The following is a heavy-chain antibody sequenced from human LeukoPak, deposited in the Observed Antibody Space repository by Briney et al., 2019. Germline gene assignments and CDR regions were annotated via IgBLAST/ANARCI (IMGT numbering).Heavy chain of an antibody. V-gene: IGHV1-18*01. CDR1: GYTFISYG. CDR3: ARVGNYYYDSSGYFPPLDY. D-gene: IGHD3-22*01. J-gene: IGHJ4*02. Sequence: ASVKVSFKASGYTFISYGFSWVRQAPGQGVEWMGWISAYNGNTNYAQQLQGRVTMTTDTSTSTVYMELRSLRSDDTAVYYCARVGNYYYDSSGYFPPLDYWGQGTLVTVSS. CDR2: ISAYNGNT.